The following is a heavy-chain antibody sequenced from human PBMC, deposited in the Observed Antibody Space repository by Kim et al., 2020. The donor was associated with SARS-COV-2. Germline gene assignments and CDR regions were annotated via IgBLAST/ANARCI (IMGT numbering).Heavy chain of an antibody. J-gene: IGHJ6*02. CDR1: GGSFSGYY. CDR2: INHSGST. Sequence: SETLSPTCAVYGGSFSGYYWSWIRQPPGKGLEWIGEINHSGSTNYNPSLKSRVTISVDTSKNQFSLKLSSVTAADTAVYYCASGGVSRGGSGSWGGYYYYGMDVWGQGTTVTVSS. V-gene: IGHV4-34*01. D-gene: IGHD3-10*01. CDR3: ASGGVSRGGSGSWGGYYYYGMDV.